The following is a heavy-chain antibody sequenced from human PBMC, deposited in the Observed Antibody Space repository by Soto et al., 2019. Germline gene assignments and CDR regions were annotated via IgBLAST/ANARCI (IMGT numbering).Heavy chain of an antibody. D-gene: IGHD1-1*01. Sequence: GGSLRLSCAASGFTFSRYAMSWVRQAPGKGLEWVSDISDGGGRTYYADSGKGRFTISRDNSKNTLYLQVNSLRAEDTAVYYCAKGDRSTGSGYYFDYWGQGSLVTVSS. CDR1: GFTFSRYA. V-gene: IGHV3-23*01. CDR2: ISDGGGRT. J-gene: IGHJ4*02. CDR3: AKGDRSTGSGYYFDY.